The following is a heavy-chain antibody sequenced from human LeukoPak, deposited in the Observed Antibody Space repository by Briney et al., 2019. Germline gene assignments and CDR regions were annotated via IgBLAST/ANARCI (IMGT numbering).Heavy chain of an antibody. D-gene: IGHD2-8*02. CDR2: ISDIGSI. J-gene: IGHJ4*02. CDR1: GGSISSYY. V-gene: IGHV4-59*08. CDR3: AGHHPRNTVDF. Sequence: SETLSLTCTVSGGSISSYYWSWIWQPPGKGLEWIAYISDIGSINYNPSLKSRVTISLGTSKNQFSLKLSSVTAADTAVYYCAGHHPRNTVDFWGQGTLVTVSS.